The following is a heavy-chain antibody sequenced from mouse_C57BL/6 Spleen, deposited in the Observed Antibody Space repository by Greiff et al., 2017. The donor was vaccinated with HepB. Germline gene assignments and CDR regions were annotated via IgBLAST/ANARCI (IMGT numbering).Heavy chain of an antibody. D-gene: IGHD1-1*01. CDR1: GFTFTDYY. Sequence: EVQVVESGGGLVQPGGSLSLSCAASGFTFTDYYMSWVRQPPGKALEWLGFIRNKANGYTTEYSASVKGRFTISRDNSQSILYLQMNALRAEDSATYYCARYYYYGSSYYFDYLGQCTTLTVSS. J-gene: IGHJ2*01. CDR3: ARYYYYGSSYYFDY. V-gene: IGHV7-3*01. CDR2: IRNKANGYTT.